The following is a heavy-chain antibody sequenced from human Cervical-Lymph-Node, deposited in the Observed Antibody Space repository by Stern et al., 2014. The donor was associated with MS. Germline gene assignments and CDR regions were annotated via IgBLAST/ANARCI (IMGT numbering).Heavy chain of an antibody. CDR2: ISAYNGNT. J-gene: IGHJ3*02. CDR3: ARDGVGNDDAFDI. V-gene: IGHV1-18*01. Sequence: VQLVQSGGEVEKPGASVKVSCQASGYTFSSYGIRWVRQAPGQGLEWMGWISAYNGNTRYAQKIRGRVTLTTDTSTSTAYMELRSLISDDTAVYYCARDGVGNDDAFDIWGQGTLVSVSS. CDR1: GYTFSSYG. D-gene: IGHD1-26*01.